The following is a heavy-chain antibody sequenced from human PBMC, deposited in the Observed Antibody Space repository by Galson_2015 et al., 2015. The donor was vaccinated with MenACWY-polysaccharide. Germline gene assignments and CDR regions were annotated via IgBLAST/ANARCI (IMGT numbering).Heavy chain of an antibody. CDR1: GDSASSNSGS. Sequence: CAISGDSASSNSGSCHGVRQSPPRGLKGLGRTYYRSKWYSYYGASVKGRITINPDTSKNQFSLQLNSVTPEDTAVYYCARIHSGSSSDFDYWGQGTLVTVSS. CDR3: ARIHSGSSSDFDY. J-gene: IGHJ4*02. V-gene: IGHV6-1*01. D-gene: IGHD6-6*01. CDR2: TYYRSKWYS.